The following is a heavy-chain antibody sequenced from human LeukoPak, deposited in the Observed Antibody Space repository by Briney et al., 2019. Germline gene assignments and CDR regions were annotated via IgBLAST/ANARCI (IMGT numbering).Heavy chain of an antibody. CDR1: GGTFSNYA. D-gene: IGHD3-22*01. V-gene: IGHV1-69*10. Sequence: SVKVSCKASGGTFSNYAISWVRQAPGQGLEWMGGIIPVLGIAFYSQTFQGRVTITADKSTSTAYMELSGLISDDTAVYYCAGGPYDRSAYFPYYFDSWGQGTLVPVSS. CDR2: IIPVLGIA. CDR3: AGGPYDRSAYFPYYFDS. J-gene: IGHJ4*02.